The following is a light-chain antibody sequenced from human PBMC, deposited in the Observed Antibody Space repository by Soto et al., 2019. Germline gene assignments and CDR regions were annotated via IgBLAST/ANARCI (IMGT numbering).Light chain of an antibody. CDR1: SSDVGGYNY. CDR2: DVS. J-gene: IGLJ2*01. V-gene: IGLV2-14*01. Sequence: QSALTQPASVSGSPGQSITISCTGTSSDVGGYNYVSWYQQHPGNAPKLMIYDVSNRPSGVSNRFAGSKSANTASLTISGLQAEDEADYYCSSYTSRSTVVFGGGTKLTVL. CDR3: SSYTSRSTVV.